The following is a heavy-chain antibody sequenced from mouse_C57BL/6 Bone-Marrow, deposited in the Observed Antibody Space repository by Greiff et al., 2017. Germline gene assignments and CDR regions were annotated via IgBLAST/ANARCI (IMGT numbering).Heavy chain of an antibody. CDR1: GFTFSSYT. CDR3: TRHYGSSYGC. J-gene: IGHJ2*01. CDR2: ISGGGGNT. D-gene: IGHD1-1*01. Sequence: DVQLVESGGGLVKPGGSLKLSCAASGFTFSSYTMSWVRQTPEKRLEWVATISGGGGNTYYPDSVKGRFTISRNNAKNTLYLQMSSLRSEDSALYYCTRHYGSSYGCWGQGATLTVAS. V-gene: IGHV5-9*01.